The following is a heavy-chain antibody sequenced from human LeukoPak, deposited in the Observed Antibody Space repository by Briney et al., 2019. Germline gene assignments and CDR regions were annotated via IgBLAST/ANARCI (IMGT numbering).Heavy chain of an antibody. D-gene: IGHD3-22*01. Sequence: GGSLRLSCAASGFTVSSNYMSWVRQAPGKGLEWVSVIYSGGSTYYADSVKGRFTISRDNSKNTLYLQMNSLRAEDTAVYYCATSELDSSGSPARIDYWGQGTLVTVSS. CDR1: GFTVSSNY. CDR3: ATSELDSSGSPARIDY. V-gene: IGHV3-66*01. J-gene: IGHJ4*02. CDR2: IYSGGST.